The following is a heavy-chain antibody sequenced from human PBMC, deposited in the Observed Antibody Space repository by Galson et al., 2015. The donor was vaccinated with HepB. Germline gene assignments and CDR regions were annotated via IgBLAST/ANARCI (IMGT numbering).Heavy chain of an antibody. V-gene: IGHV2-70*11. CDR3: AREGDYSNDNWFDP. Sequence: PALVKPTQTLTLTCTFSGFSLSTSGMCVSWIRQPPGKALEWLARIDWDDDKYYSTSLKTRLTISKDTSKNQVVLTMTNMDPVDTATYYCAREGDYSNDNWFDPWGQGTLVTVSS. J-gene: IGHJ5*02. D-gene: IGHD4-11*01. CDR1: GFSLSTSGMC. CDR2: IDWDDDK.